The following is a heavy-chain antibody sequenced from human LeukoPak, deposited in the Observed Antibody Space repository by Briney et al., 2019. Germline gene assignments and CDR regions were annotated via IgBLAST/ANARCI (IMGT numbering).Heavy chain of an antibody. J-gene: IGHJ4*02. D-gene: IGHD6-13*01. Sequence: ASVKVSCKASGGTFSSYAISWVRQAPGQGLEWMGRIIPILGIANYAQKFQGRVTITADKSTSTAYMELRSLRSDDTAVYYCARDVSIAAASDYWGQGTLVTVSS. V-gene: IGHV1-69*04. CDR3: ARDVSIAAASDY. CDR1: GGTFSSYA. CDR2: IIPILGIA.